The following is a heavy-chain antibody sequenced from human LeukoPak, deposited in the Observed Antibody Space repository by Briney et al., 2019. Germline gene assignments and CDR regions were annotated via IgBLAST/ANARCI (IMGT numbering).Heavy chain of an antibody. CDR2: INHSGST. J-gene: IGHJ5*02. Sequence: SETLSLTCAVYGGSFSGYYWSWIRQPPGKGLEWIGEINHSGSTNYNPSLKSRVAISVDTSKNQFSLKLSSVTAADTAVYYCASSIAVPFDPWGQGTLVTVSS. CDR3: ASSIAVPFDP. CDR1: GGSFSGYY. D-gene: IGHD6-19*01. V-gene: IGHV4-34*01.